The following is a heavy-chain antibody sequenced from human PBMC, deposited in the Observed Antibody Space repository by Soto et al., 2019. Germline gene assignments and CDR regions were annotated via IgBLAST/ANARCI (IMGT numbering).Heavy chain of an antibody. Sequence: EVPLVESGGGLVQPGGSLRLSCAASGFTFSIYSMNWVRQAPGKGLEWVSYISSSSSTIYYADSVKGRFTISRDNAKNALYLQMNSLRDEDTAVYYCARDKGGGTGTTFDYWGQGTLVTVSS. D-gene: IGHD1-7*01. V-gene: IGHV3-48*02. J-gene: IGHJ4*02. CDR1: GFTFSIYS. CDR2: ISSSSSTI. CDR3: ARDKGGGTGTTFDY.